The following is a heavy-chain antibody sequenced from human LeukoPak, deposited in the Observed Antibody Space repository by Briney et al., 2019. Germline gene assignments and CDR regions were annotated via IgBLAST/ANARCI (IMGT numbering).Heavy chain of an antibody. J-gene: IGHJ4*02. D-gene: IGHD5-12*01. Sequence: GGSLRLSCATSGFTFSSYAMHWVRQAPGKGLEWVAIISYDGSNEYCADSVKGRFTISRDNSKNTLYLQMNSLRAEDTAVYYCARDRGGLRFEYYFDYWGQGTLVTVSS. CDR1: GFTFSSYA. V-gene: IGHV3-30*04. CDR3: ARDRGGLRFEYYFDY. CDR2: ISYDGSNE.